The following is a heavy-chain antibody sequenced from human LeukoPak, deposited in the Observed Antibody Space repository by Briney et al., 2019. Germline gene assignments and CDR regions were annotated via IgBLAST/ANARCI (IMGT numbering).Heavy chain of an antibody. CDR2: IYHSGRT. CDR1: GYSISSGYY. J-gene: IGHJ4*02. D-gene: IGHD5-24*01. CDR3: ARSRRDGYNQNDY. Sequence: SETLSLTCTVSGYSISSGYYWGWIRQPPGKGLEWIGIIYHSGRTDYNPSLKSRVTISEDTSKNQFSLKLSSVTAADTAVYYCARSRRDGYNQNDYWGQGTLVTVSS. V-gene: IGHV4-38-2*02.